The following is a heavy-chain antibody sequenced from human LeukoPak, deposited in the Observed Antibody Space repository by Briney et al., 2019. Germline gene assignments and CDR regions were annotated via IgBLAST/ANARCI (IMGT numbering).Heavy chain of an antibody. CDR2: INHSGST. Sequence: SETLSLTCAVYGGSFSGYYWSWIRQPPGKGLEWIGEINHSGSTNYNPSLTSRVTISVDTSKNHFSLKLSSVTAADTAVYYCASRPRRIDFWSGYSSYYYYGMDVWGQGTTVTVSS. CDR1: GGSFSGYY. J-gene: IGHJ6*02. V-gene: IGHV4-34*01. CDR3: ASRPRRIDFWSGYSSYYYYGMDV. D-gene: IGHD3-3*01.